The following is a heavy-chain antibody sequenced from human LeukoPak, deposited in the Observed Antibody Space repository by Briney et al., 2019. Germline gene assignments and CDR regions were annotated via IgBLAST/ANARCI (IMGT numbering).Heavy chain of an antibody. D-gene: IGHD3-22*01. Sequence: GGSLRLSCAASGFTFDDYEMSWVRQAPGKGLEWVSGINWNGGSTGYADSVKGRFTISRDNAKNSLYLQMNSLKTEDTAVYYCSTDQIVVGPCWGQGTLVTVSS. J-gene: IGHJ4*02. V-gene: IGHV3-20*04. CDR1: GFTFDDYE. CDR3: STDQIVVGPC. CDR2: INWNGGST.